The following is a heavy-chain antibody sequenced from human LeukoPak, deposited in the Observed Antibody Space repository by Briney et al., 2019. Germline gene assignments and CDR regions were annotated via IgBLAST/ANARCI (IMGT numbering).Heavy chain of an antibody. CDR3: ARDHNSAFDI. CDR1: GFTHSDYS. V-gene: IGHV3-48*02. CDR2: ICISSGKT. Sequence: GGSLRQSCLATGFTHSDYSMNWVGQAGGREVEGISYICISSGKTKYVDSVRGRFTSSGYHAKNSLYVQKNSLRDEDTAVYYCARDHNSAFDIWGQGTLVTVSS. J-gene: IGHJ4*02. D-gene: IGHD1-1*01.